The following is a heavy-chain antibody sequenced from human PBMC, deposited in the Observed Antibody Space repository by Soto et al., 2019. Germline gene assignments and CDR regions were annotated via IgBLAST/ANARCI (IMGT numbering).Heavy chain of an antibody. CDR2: IYYSGST. Sequence: ASETLSLTCTVSGGSIISSSYCWGWIRPPPGKGLEWIGNIYYSGSTNYNPSLKSRVTISVDTSKNQFSLKLSSVTAADTAVYYCARAEQWLAQGWFDPWGQGTLVTVSS. J-gene: IGHJ5*02. CDR3: ARAEQWLAQGWFDP. V-gene: IGHV4-39*07. CDR1: GGSIISSSYC. D-gene: IGHD6-19*01.